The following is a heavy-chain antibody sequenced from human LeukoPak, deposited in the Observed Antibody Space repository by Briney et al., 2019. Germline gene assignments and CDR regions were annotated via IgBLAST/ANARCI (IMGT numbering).Heavy chain of an antibody. CDR1: GYTFTSYY. D-gene: IGHD5-24*01. CDR2: INPSGGST. J-gene: IGHJ3*02. V-gene: IGHV1-46*01. Sequence: ASVKVSCKASGYTFTSYYMHWVRQAPGQGLEWMGIINPSGGSTSYAQKFQGRVTMTRDPSTSTVYMELSSLRSEDTAVYYCARDRRDGYNSDAFDIWGQGTMVTVSS. CDR3: ARDRRDGYNSDAFDI.